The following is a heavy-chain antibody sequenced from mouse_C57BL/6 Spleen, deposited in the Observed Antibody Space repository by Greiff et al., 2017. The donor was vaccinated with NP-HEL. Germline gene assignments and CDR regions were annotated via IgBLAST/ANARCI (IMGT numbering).Heavy chain of an antibody. CDR1: GFTFSSYG. CDR3: ARSPYYYGSSYDYFDD. V-gene: IGHV5-6*01. CDR2: ISSGGSYT. D-gene: IGHD1-1*01. J-gene: IGHJ2*01. Sequence: EVKLMESGGDLVKPGGSLKLSCAASGFTFSSYGMSWVRQTPDKRLEWVATISSGGSYTYYPDSVKGRFTISRDNAKNTLYLQMSSLKSEDTAMYYCARSPYYYGSSYDYFDDWGQGTTLTVSS.